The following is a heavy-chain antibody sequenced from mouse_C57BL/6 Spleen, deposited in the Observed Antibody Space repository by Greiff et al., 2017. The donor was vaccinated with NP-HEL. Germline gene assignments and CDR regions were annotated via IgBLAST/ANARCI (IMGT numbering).Heavy chain of an antibody. V-gene: IGHV1-50*01. CDR1: GYTFTSYW. CDR3: ARRGDYDPFAY. D-gene: IGHD2-4*01. CDR2: IDPSDSYT. J-gene: IGHJ3*01. Sequence: QVQLKQSGAELVKPGASVKLSCKASGYTFTSYWMQWVKQRPGQGLEWIGEIDPSDSYTNYNQTFKGKATLTVDTSSSPAYMQLSSLTSEDSAVYYCARRGDYDPFAYWGQGTLVTVSA.